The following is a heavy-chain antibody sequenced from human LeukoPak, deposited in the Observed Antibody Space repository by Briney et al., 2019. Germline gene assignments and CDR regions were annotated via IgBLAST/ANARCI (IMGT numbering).Heavy chain of an antibody. J-gene: IGHJ5*02. D-gene: IGHD3-22*01. CDR1: GGSFSGYY. CDR2: INHSGST. Sequence: PSETLSLTCAVYGGSFSGYYWSWVRQPPGKGLEWIGEINHSGSTNYNPSLKSRVTISVDTSKNQFSLKLSSVTAADTAVYYCARGLKRYYYDWFDPWGQGTLVTVSS. V-gene: IGHV4-34*01. CDR3: ARGLKRYYYDWFDP.